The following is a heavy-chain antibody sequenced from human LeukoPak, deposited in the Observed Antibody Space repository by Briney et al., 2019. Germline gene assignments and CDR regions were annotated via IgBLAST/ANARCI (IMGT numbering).Heavy chain of an antibody. D-gene: IGHD6-13*01. V-gene: IGHV3-9*01. Sequence: GRSLRLSCAASGFTFDDYAMHWVRQAPGKGLEWVSGISWNSGSIGYADSVKGRFTISRDNAKNSLYLQLNSLRAEDTAVYYCARCFGSSWTFDYWGQGTLVTVSS. CDR3: ARCFGSSWTFDY. CDR1: GFTFDDYA. CDR2: ISWNSGSI. J-gene: IGHJ4*02.